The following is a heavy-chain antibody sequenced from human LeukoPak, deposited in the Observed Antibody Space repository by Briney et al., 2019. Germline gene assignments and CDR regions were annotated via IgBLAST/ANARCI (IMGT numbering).Heavy chain of an antibody. D-gene: IGHD3-16*01. CDR1: GFTFEDYG. CDR2: ISGSGGSI. J-gene: IGHJ4*02. Sequence: GGSLRLSCAASGFTFEDYGMSWVRQAPGKGLEWVSYISGSGGSIYYTDSVKGRFTISRDNAKNSLFLQMNSLRAEDTAVYYCSRGRLFGDYWGQGALVTVSS. V-gene: IGHV3-48*03. CDR3: SRGRLFGDY.